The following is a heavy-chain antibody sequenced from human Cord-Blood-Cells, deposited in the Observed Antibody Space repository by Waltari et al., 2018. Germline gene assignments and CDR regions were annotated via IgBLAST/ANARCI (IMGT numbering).Heavy chain of an antibody. CDR1: GFTLSSYD. D-gene: IGHD1-20*01. Sequence: QVQLVESGGGVVQPGRSLKISCAASGFTLSSYDMHWVRQAPGKGLGWFAFISYDGSNKYYADSVKGRFTISRDNSKNTLYLQMNSLRAEDTAVYYCARGFNWNYFDYWGQGTLVTVSS. CDR3: ARGFNWNYFDY. CDR2: ISYDGSNK. V-gene: IGHV3-30*04. J-gene: IGHJ4*02.